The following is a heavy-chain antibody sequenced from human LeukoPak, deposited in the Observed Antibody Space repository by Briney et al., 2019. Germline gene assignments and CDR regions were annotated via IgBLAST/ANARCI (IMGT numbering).Heavy chain of an antibody. CDR3: ATSADRRGSYSLLIDY. CDR1: GGSISSSSYY. V-gene: IGHV4-39*01. J-gene: IGHJ4*02. Sequence: SETLSLTCTVSGGSISSSSYYWGWIRQPPGKGLEWIGSIYYSGSTYYNPSLKSRVTISVDTSKNQFSLKLSSVTAADTAVYYCATSADRRGSYSLLIDYWGQGTLVTVSS. CDR2: IYYSGST. D-gene: IGHD1-26*01.